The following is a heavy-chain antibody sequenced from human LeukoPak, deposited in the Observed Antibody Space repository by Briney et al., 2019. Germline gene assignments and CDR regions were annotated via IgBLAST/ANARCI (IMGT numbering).Heavy chain of an antibody. Sequence: PSETLSLTCTVSGGSISSSSYYWGWIRQPPGKGLEWVSVLYSGGSTYYADSVKGRFTISRDNSKNTLYLQMDTLRAEDTAVYYCAKTSGSPHYFDYWGQGALVTVSS. V-gene: IGHV3-53*01. D-gene: IGHD3-10*01. J-gene: IGHJ4*02. CDR3: AKTSGSPHYFDY. CDR2: LYSGGST. CDR1: GGSISSSSYY.